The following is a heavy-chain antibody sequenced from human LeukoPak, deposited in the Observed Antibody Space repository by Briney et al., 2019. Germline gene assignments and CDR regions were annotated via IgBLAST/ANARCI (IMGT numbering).Heavy chain of an antibody. V-gene: IGHV3-15*01. D-gene: IGHD6-19*01. CDR2: IKSKTDGGTT. CDR1: GFTFSNAW. CDR3: TTDSSGWYRVDY. J-gene: IGHJ4*02. Sequence: GGSLTLSCAASGFTFSNAWMSWVRQAPGKGLEWVGRIKSKTDGGTTDYAAPVKGRFTISRDDSKNTLYLQMNSLKTEDTAVYYCTTDSSGWYRVDYWGQGTLVTVSS.